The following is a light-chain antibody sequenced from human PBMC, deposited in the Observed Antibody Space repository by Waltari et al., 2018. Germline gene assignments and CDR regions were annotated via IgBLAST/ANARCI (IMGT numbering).Light chain of an antibody. CDR2: DVS. J-gene: IGLJ2*01. Sequence: QSALTQPASVSGSTGQSITISCTGTSSDVGGYNYVSWYQQHPGKAPKLMIYDVSNRPAAVSIRFSGSKSANTASLTISGLQSENESDYSCSSYTSSSTRVFGCGTKLTVL. V-gene: IGLV2-14*03. CDR3: SSYTSSSTRV. CDR1: SSDVGGYNY.